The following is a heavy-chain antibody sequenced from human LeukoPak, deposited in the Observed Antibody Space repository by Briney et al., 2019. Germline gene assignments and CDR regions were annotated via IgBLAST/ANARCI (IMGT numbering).Heavy chain of an antibody. J-gene: IGHJ4*02. CDR3: ARQASGQQLGHFDY. CDR2: FNPGDSDT. CDR1: GYSFTTYW. Sequence: GESLKISCEVYGYSFTTYWLGWVRQMPGKGLEWMGTFNPGDSDTRYSPSFQGQVTISADNSISTAYLQWSSLKASDTAMYYCARQASGQQLGHFDYWGQGTLVTVSS. V-gene: IGHV5-51*01. D-gene: IGHD6-13*01.